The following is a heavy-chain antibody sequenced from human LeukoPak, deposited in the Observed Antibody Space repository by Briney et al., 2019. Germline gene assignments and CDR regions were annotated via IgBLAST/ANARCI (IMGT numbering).Heavy chain of an antibody. CDR2: LNTGGDT. D-gene: IGHD3-3*01. CDR1: GFTVSNNY. J-gene: IGHJ6*03. Sequence: GGSLRLPCAASGFTVSNNYMTWVRQAPGRGLEWVSILNTGGDTYYADSVKGRFTISRDDSKNTLYLQMSSLRAEDTAVYYCARQSDSYYYMDVWGKGTTVTVSS. CDR3: ARQSDSYYYMDV. V-gene: IGHV3-53*01.